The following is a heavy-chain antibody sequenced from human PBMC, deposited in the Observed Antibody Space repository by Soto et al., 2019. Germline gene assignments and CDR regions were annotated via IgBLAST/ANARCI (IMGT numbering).Heavy chain of an antibody. J-gene: IGHJ4*02. CDR2: ISPSGGST. CDR3: ARDLGRGEDY. D-gene: IGHD4-17*01. V-gene: IGHV1-46*01. CDR1: GYTFTSYY. Sequence: ASVKVSCKASGYTFTSYYMHWVRQAPGQGLEWMGIISPSGGSTSYAQKFQGRVTMTRDTSTSTAYMELSSLRSEDTAVYYCARDLGRGEDYWGQGTLVTVSS.